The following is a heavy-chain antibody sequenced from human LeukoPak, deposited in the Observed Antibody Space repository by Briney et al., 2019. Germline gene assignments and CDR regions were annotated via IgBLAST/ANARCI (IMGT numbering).Heavy chain of an antibody. CDR3: ANSCSGGFCFHDY. Sequence: PGGSLRLSCAASGFTFSSYGMHWVRQAPGKGMERVAFIRYYGSNKYYADSVKGRFTISRDNSNNTLYLQMNSLRAEDTAVYYCANSCSGGFCFHDYWGQGTLVTVSS. V-gene: IGHV3-30*02. CDR1: GFTFSSYG. J-gene: IGHJ4*02. D-gene: IGHD2-15*01. CDR2: IRYYGSNK.